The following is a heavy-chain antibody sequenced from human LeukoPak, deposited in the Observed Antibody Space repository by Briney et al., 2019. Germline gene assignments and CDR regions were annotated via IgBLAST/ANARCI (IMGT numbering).Heavy chain of an antibody. V-gene: IGHV4-34*01. CDR1: GGSFSGYY. CDR3: ARRYYYDSSGYYYDY. CDR2: INHSGST. J-gene: IGHJ4*02. Sequence: SETLSLTCAVYGGSFSGYYWSWIRQPPGKGLEWIGEINHSGSTNYNPSPKSRVTISVDTSKNQFSLKLSSVTAADTAVYYCARRYYYDSSGYYYDYWGQGTLVTVSS. D-gene: IGHD3-22*01.